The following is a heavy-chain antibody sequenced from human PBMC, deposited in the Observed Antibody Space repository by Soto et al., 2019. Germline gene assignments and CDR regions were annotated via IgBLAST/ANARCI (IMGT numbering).Heavy chain of an antibody. CDR2: IIPIFGTA. V-gene: IGHV1-69*12. CDR3: ARDEMVVATGSRTWHYYYGMDV. J-gene: IGHJ6*02. D-gene: IGHD2-15*01. CDR1: GGTFSTYA. Sequence: QVQLVQSGAEVKKPGSSVKVSCKSSGGTFSTYAISWVRQAPGQGLEWMGGIIPIFGTANYAQKFQGRVRITADESTTTAYMDLISLRSEDTAVYYCARDEMVVATGSRTWHYYYGMDVWGQGGTVTVSS.